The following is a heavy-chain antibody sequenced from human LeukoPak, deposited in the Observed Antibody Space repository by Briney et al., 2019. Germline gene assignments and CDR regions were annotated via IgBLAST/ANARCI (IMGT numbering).Heavy chain of an antibody. D-gene: IGHD3-10*01. Sequence: PGGSLRLSCAASGFTFSSYAMHWVRQAPGKGLEWVAVISYDGSNKYYADSVKGRFTISRDNSKNTLYLQMNSLRAEDTAVYYCAKDSQAWGGWALTWPFDYWGQGTLVTVSS. V-gene: IGHV3-30*04. CDR3: AKDSQAWGGWALTWPFDY. CDR2: ISYDGSNK. CDR1: GFTFSSYA. J-gene: IGHJ4*02.